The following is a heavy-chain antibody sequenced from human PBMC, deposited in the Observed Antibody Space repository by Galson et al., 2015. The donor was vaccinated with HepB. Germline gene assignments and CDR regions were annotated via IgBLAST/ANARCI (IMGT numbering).Heavy chain of an antibody. CDR1: GFTFNIYP. CDR3: ARDDLIFGVDY. Sequence: PLRLSCAASGFTFNIYPMHWVRQAPGKGLEWVARISHDGINKNYEDSVKGRFTISRENSRNAVFLQLDSLRPEDTAVYYCARDDLIFGVDYWGRGTLVTVSS. J-gene: IGHJ4*02. CDR2: ISHDGINK. D-gene: IGHD3-3*01. V-gene: IGHV3-30-3*01.